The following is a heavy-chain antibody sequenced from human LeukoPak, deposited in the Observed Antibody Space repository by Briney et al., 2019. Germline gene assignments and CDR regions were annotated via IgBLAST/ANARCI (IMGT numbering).Heavy chain of an antibody. V-gene: IGHV3-30*02. J-gene: IGHJ4*02. D-gene: IGHD3-10*01. Sequence: PGGSLRLSCAASGFTFSSYGMHWVRQAPGKGLEWVAFIRYDGSNKYYADSVKGRFTISRDNSKNTLYLQMNSLRAEDTAVYYCAKDRLLWFGALLPPYYFDYWGQGTLVTVSS. CDR3: AKDRLLWFGALLPPYYFDY. CDR2: IRYDGSNK. CDR1: GFTFSSYG.